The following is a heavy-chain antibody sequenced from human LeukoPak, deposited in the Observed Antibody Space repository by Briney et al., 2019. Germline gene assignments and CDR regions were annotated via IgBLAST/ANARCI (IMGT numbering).Heavy chain of an antibody. J-gene: IGHJ2*01. CDR3: ARAPTPSLRYYGDYFWYFDL. V-gene: IGHV3-21*01. Sequence: GGSLSLSCAASGFTFSSYSMNWVRQAPGKGLEWVSSISSSSSYIYYADSVKGRFTISRDNAKSTLYLQMNSLRSEDTAVYYCARAPTPSLRYYGDYFWYFDLWGRGTLVTVSS. CDR1: GFTFSSYS. D-gene: IGHD4-17*01. CDR2: ISSSSSYI.